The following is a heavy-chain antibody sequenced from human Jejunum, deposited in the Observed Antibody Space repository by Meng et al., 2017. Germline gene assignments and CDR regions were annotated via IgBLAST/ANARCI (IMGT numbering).Heavy chain of an antibody. CDR2: IHHSGST. V-gene: IGHV4-34*01. Sequence: QLQLLQRGAGLLKPSETLSLTCTVCGDSFTDYYWNWIRQPPGKGLEWIGEIHHSGSTNYNPSLESRVTISRDTSKKQFSLRLSSVTAADTAVYYCARRIRGGSYLGWGQGTLVTVSS. D-gene: IGHD1-26*01. CDR1: GDSFTDYY. J-gene: IGHJ4*02. CDR3: ARRIRGGSYLG.